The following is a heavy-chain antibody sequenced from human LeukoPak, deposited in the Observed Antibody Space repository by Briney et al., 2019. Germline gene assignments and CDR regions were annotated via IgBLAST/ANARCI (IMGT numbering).Heavy chain of an antibody. Sequence: SETLSLTCTVSGYSIRSTYYWGWIRQPPGKGLEWIGSIHHSESTYYNPSLKSRVTISVDTSKNQFSLKLSSVTAADTALYYCARSHSPRHSLTVFGVVKSSRGYYFDYWGQGTLVTVSS. CDR1: GYSIRSTYY. CDR2: IHHSEST. D-gene: IGHD3-3*01. V-gene: IGHV4-38-2*02. CDR3: ARSHSPRHSLTVFGVVKSSRGYYFDY. J-gene: IGHJ4*02.